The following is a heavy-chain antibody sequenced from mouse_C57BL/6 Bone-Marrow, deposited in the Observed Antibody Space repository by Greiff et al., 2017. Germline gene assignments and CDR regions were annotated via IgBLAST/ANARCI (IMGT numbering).Heavy chain of an antibody. V-gene: IGHV1-64*01. CDR2: IHPNSGST. CDR1: GYTFTSYW. Sequence: QVQLKQSGAELVKPGASVKLSCKASGYTFTSYWMHWVKQRPGQGLEWIGMIHPNSGSTNYNEKFKSKATLTVDKSSSTASMQLSSLTSEDSAVYNCAREDFYYSSHYARDYWSQGTSVTVAS. J-gene: IGHJ4*01. CDR3: AREDFYYSSHYARDY. D-gene: IGHD1-1*01.